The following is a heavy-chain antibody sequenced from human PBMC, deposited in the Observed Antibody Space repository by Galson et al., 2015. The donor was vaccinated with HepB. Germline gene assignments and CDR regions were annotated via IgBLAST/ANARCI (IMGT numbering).Heavy chain of an antibody. Sequence: SLRLSCAASGFTFSSYAMSWVRQAPGKGLEWVSAISGSGGSTYYADSVKGRFTISRDNSKNTLYLQMNSLRAEDTAVYYCAKDHGWPCYSGIYGGFGYAMDVWGQGTTVTVSS. CDR3: AKDHGWPCYSGIYGGFGYAMDV. V-gene: IGHV3-23*01. CDR1: GFTFSSYA. D-gene: IGHD2-15*01. J-gene: IGHJ6*02. CDR2: ISGSGGST.